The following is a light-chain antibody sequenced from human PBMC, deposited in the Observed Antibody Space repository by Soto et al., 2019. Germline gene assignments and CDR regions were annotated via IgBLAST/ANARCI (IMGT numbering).Light chain of an antibody. CDR2: DAS. Sequence: EIVMTQSPATLSVSPGERATLSCRASRSVSSNLAWYQQKPGQAPRLLIYDASTRATGIPATYSGSESGTEFTLTISSLQSEDFAVYYCQQYNDWQTFGQGTKLEIK. CDR1: RSVSSN. V-gene: IGKV3-15*01. CDR3: QQYNDWQT. J-gene: IGKJ2*01.